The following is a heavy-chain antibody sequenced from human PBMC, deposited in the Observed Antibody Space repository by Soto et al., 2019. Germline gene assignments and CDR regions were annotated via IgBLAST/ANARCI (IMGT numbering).Heavy chain of an antibody. CDR2: INHSGST. V-gene: IGHV4-34*01. J-gene: IGHJ5*02. D-gene: IGHD2-8*02. Sequence: SETLSLTCAFYGGSFSGYYWSLIRQPPGKGLEWIGEINHSGSTNYNPSLKSRVTISVDTSKNQFSLKLSSVTAADTAVYYCARNDTGWFDPWGQGTLVTVSS. CDR1: GGSFSGYY. CDR3: ARNDTGWFDP.